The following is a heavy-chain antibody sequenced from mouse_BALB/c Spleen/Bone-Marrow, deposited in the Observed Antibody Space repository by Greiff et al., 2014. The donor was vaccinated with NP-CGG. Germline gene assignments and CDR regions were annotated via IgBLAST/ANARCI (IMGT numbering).Heavy chain of an antibody. J-gene: IGHJ4*01. V-gene: IGHV1S81*02. CDR3: ARAAYDPYAMDY. D-gene: IGHD2-12*01. CDR1: GYTFTSYY. CDR2: INPNNDGT. Sequence: VQLQQSGAELVKPGASVKLSCKASGYTFTSYYMYWVKQRPGQGLEWIGEINPNNDGTNFNEKFKSKATLTVDKSSSTAYMQLSSLTSEDSAVYYYARAAYDPYAMDYWGQGTSVTVSS.